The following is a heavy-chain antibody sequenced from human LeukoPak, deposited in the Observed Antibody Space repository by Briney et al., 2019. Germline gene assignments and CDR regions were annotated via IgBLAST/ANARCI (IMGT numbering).Heavy chain of an antibody. J-gene: IGHJ4*02. CDR1: GGSITNTYYY. Sequence: PSETLSLTCTVSGGSITNTYYYWGWIRQSPGKGLEWIGTFHSGGSTYYSPSLKNRLTISVDTSKNQFSLRLSSVTAADTAVYYCARQVTFGYAHAYYFGYWGQGTLVTVSS. V-gene: IGHV4-39*01. CDR3: ARQVTFGYAHAYYFGY. D-gene: IGHD3-16*01. CDR2: FHSGGST.